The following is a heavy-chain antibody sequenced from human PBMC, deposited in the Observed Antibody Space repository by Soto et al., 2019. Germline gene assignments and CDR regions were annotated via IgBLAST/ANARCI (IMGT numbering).Heavy chain of an antibody. D-gene: IGHD3-22*01. J-gene: IGHJ4*02. CDR3: ARDRVQYSSSPHFDY. Sequence: VQLVQSGAEVRKPGTSVRVSCEASGYTFTGYYLHWVRQAPEQGLEWMGWIDPHSGDTKYAQKFQGRVTLTWHTSLNTAYMEVNRLTSDDTALYFCARDRVQYSSSPHFDYWGQGTLVTVSS. V-gene: IGHV1-2*02. CDR2: IDPHSGDT. CDR1: GYTFTGYY.